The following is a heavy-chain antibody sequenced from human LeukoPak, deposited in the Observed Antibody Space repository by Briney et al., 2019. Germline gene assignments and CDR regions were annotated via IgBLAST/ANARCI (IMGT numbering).Heavy chain of an antibody. V-gene: IGHV3-23*01. CDR2: ISGSGGST. CDR1: GFTFSSYA. Sequence: GGSLRLSCAASGFTFSSYAMSWVRQAPGKGLEWVSAISGSGGSTYYADSVKGRFTISRDNSKNTPYLQMNSLRADDTAVYYCAKASRAVAYRDYDYWGQGTLVTVSS. CDR3: AKASRAVAYRDYDY. D-gene: IGHD4-4*01. J-gene: IGHJ4*02.